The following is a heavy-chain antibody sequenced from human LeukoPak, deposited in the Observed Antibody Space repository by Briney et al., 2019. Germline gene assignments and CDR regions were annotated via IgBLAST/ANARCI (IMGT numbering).Heavy chain of an antibody. CDR1: GGSISSGDYY. Sequence: SETLSLTCTVSGGSISSGDYYWSWIRQPPGKGLEWIGYIYYSGSTNYNPSLKSRVTISVDTSKNQFSLKLSSVTAADTAVYYCARAPYYYDSSGYYYFTSWGQGTLVTVSS. CDR3: ARAPYYYDSSGYYYFTS. V-gene: IGHV4-30-4*01. CDR2: IYYSGST. D-gene: IGHD3-22*01. J-gene: IGHJ4*02.